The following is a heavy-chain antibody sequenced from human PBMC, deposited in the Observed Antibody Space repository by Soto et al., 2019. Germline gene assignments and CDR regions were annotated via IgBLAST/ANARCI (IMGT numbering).Heavy chain of an antibody. CDR1: GFTFSSYG. D-gene: IGHD2-2*01. V-gene: IGHV3-30*18. Sequence: QVQLVESGGGVVQPGRSLRLSCAASGFTFSSYGMHWVRQAPGKGLEWVAVISYDGSNTYYADSVKCRFTISRDNSKNTLYLQMNSLSSEDTAVYYCAKDPLPAATQGYYGMDVWGQGTTVTVSS. J-gene: IGHJ6*02. CDR3: AKDPLPAATQGYYGMDV. CDR2: ISYDGSNT.